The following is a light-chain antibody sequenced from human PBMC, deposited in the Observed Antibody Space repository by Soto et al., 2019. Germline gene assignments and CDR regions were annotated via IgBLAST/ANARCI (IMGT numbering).Light chain of an antibody. V-gene: IGKV1-5*01. CDR1: QSISSW. J-gene: IGKJ3*01. CDR2: DAS. CDR3: QQFNSYPPFT. Sequence: DIQMTQSPPTLSASVGDRVTITCRASQSISSWLAWYQQKAGKAPKLLIYDASSLESGVPSRFSGSGSGTEFTLTISSLQPDDFATYFCQQFNSYPPFTFGPGTKVDIK.